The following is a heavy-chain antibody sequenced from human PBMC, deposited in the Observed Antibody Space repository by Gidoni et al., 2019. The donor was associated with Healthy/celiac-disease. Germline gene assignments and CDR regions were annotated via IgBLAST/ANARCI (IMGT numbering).Heavy chain of an antibody. CDR3: ARAIGFRGVIKPISYYYGMDV. J-gene: IGHJ6*02. CDR1: GGSCSGYY. CDR2: MEQSRST. Sequence: VPLLQLGAALLKPSETLSPTCAVYGGSCSGYYWCWIRQAPGKGREWIGEMEQSRSTNNHRSRKSRVTISVDTSKNQSAVKLRCATAADTAGYYCARAIGFRGVIKPISYYYGMDVWGQGTTVTVSS. D-gene: IGHD3-10*01. V-gene: IGHV4-34*01.